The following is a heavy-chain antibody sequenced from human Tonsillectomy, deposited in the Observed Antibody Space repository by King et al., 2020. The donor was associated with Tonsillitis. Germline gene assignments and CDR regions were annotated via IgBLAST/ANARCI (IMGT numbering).Heavy chain of an antibody. D-gene: IGHD6-6*01. J-gene: IGHJ4*02. Sequence: VQLVESGGGLVKPGGSLRLSCAASGFTFSNAWMSWVRRAPGKGLEWVGRIKSKTDGGTTDYAAPVKGRFTISRDDSKNTLYLQMNSLKTEDTAVYYCTTSISSAARPDYWGQGTLVTVSS. CDR3: TTSISSAARPDY. V-gene: IGHV3-15*01. CDR1: GFTFSNAW. CDR2: IKSKTDGGTT.